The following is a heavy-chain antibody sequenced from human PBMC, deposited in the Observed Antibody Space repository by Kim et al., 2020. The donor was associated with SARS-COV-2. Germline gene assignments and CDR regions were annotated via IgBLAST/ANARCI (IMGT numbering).Heavy chain of an antibody. Sequence: SETLSLTCTVSGGTTTSYYWSWIRQPPGKGLEWIGYIFYNGNNNYNPSLKSRATMSLDTSKNQFSLKMSSVTAADTAVYYCARARGVGLGYSVDVWGQGTTVTVSS. J-gene: IGHJ6*02. D-gene: IGHD1-26*01. CDR1: GGTTTSYY. V-gene: IGHV4-59*13. CDR2: IFYNGNN. CDR3: ARARGVGLGYSVDV.